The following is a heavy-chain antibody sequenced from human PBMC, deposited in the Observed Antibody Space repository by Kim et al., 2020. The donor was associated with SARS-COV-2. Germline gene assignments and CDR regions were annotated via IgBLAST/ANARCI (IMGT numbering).Heavy chain of an antibody. CDR3: ARAAITGASFFAN. V-gene: IGHV3-74*01. D-gene: IGHD1-26*01. Sequence: GGSLRLSCAASGFVFTNYWMHWVRQTPGKGLEWLLRVNNDMTEMSYAGFVKGRFTVSRDNAKDTLYLQMDSLTVEDTAIYYCARAAITGASFFANWGQGILGTVSS. J-gene: IGHJ4*02. CDR2: VNNDMTEM. CDR1: GFVFTNYW.